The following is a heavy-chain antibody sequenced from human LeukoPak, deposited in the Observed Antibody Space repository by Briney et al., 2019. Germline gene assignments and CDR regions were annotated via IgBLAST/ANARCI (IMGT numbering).Heavy chain of an antibody. CDR2: ISSSSSYI. Sequence: GGSLRLSCAASGFTFSSYSMNWVRQAPGKGLEWVSSISSSSSYIYYADSVKGRFTISRDNAKNSLYLQMNSLRAEDTAVYYCARDREKYNWRLGFDPWGQGTLVTVSS. CDR3: ARDREKYNWRLGFDP. D-gene: IGHD1-20*01. V-gene: IGHV3-21*01. CDR1: GFTFSSYS. J-gene: IGHJ5*02.